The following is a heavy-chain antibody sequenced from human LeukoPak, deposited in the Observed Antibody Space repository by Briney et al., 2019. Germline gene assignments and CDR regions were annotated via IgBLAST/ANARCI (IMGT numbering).Heavy chain of an antibody. D-gene: IGHD2-15*01. V-gene: IGHV3-64D*08. Sequence: GGSLRLSCSPSGFTLSSYALHWVRQAPGKGLEYVSGISTNGGRTYYVDSVKDRFTISRDNSKNTLYLQMSSLRVEDTAVYFCPLPTLGYWGQGTLVTVSS. CDR2: ISTNGGRT. CDR1: GFTLSSYA. J-gene: IGHJ4*02. CDR3: PLPTLGY.